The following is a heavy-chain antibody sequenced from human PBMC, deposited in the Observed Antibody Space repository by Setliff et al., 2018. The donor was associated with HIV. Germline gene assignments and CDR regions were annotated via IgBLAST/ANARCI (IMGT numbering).Heavy chain of an antibody. CDR1: GYTFTSYD. Sequence: SVKVSCKASGYTFTSYDINWVRQATGQGLEWMGWMNPNSGNTGYAQKFQGRVTMTRNTSISTTYMELSSLRSEDTAVYYCARDKTAVYGSANYYKSPLGFWGQGTLVTVSS. D-gene: IGHD3-10*01. CDR2: MNPNSGNT. V-gene: IGHV1-8*02. J-gene: IGHJ4*02. CDR3: ARDKTAVYGSANYYKSPLGF.